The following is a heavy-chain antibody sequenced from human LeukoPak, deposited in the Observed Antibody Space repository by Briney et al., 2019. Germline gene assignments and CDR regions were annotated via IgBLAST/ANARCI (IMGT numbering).Heavy chain of an antibody. CDR3: AKEQSGYYDILTGYSTIDY. CDR1: GFTFSSYG. CDR2: ISYDGSNK. J-gene: IGHJ4*02. D-gene: IGHD3-9*01. Sequence: AGGSLRLSCAASGFTFSSYGMHWVRQAPGKGLEWVAVISYDGSNKYYADSVKGRFTISRDNSKNTLYLQMNSLRAEDTAVYYCAKEQSGYYDILTGYSTIDYWGQGTLVTVSS. V-gene: IGHV3-30*18.